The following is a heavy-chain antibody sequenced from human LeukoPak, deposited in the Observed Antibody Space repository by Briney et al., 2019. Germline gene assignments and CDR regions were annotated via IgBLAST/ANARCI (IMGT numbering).Heavy chain of an antibody. CDR2: IYYSGST. D-gene: IGHD1-7*01. V-gene: IGHV4-59*12. Sequence: PSETLSLTCTVSGGSIIGYYLSWIRQPPGKGVEWIGSIYYSGSTNYNPSLKSRVTISVETSKNQFSLKLSSVTAADTAVYYCASRLALYNWNSLDYWGQGTLVTVSS. CDR1: GGSIIGYY. J-gene: IGHJ4*02. CDR3: ASRLALYNWNSLDY.